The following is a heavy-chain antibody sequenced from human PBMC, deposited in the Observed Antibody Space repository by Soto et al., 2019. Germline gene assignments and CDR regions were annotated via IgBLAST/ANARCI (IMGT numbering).Heavy chain of an antibody. CDR1: GYTFTDYG. D-gene: IGHD3-16*01. CDR2: VNIYRGTT. CDR3: ASARGVYSYATP. V-gene: IGHV1-18*01. Sequence: QVQLVQSGAEVRKPGASVKVSCKASGYTFTDYGISWVRQTPGQGLQWMGWVNIYRGTTNYAQKFTDXLXVXTXTATSSASLEPRSLRSHDTALSSCASARGVYSYATPWGQGNLLTVSS. J-gene: IGHJ1*01.